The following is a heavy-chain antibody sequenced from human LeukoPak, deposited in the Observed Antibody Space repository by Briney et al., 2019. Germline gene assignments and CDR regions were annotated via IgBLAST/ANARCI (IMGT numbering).Heavy chain of an antibody. V-gene: IGHV1-18*01. CDR3: ARQYYYDSSGYEYWYFDL. CDR1: GGTFSSYA. CDR2: ISAYNGNT. D-gene: IGHD3-22*01. J-gene: IGHJ2*01. Sequence: GASVKVSCKASGGTFSSYAISWVRQAPGQGLEWMGWISAYNGNTNYAQKLQGRVTMTTDTSTSTAYMELRSLRSDDTAVYYCARQYYYDSSGYEYWYFDLWGRGTLVTVPS.